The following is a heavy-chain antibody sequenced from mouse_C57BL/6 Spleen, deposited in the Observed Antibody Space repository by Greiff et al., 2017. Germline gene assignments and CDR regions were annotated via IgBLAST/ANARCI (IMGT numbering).Heavy chain of an antibody. CDR2: IDPAKGNT. J-gene: IGHJ3*01. CDR1: GFNIKNTY. CDR3: ASSYDYGETGFAY. Sequence: VQLQQSVAELVRPGASVKLSCTASGFNIKNTYMHWVQQRPEQGLGWVGRIDPAKGNTKYAPKFQGKATRTADTSSSTADLQLSSLTSEDTAIDYCASSYDYGETGFAYWGQGTLVTVSA. D-gene: IGHD2-4*01. V-gene: IGHV14-3*01.